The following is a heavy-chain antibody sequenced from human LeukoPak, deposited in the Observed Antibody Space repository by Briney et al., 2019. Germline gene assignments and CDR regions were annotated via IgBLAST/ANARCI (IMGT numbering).Heavy chain of an antibody. CDR3: ARDLGAIFYYYGMDA. D-gene: IGHD1-26*01. CDR2: IKQDGSEK. V-gene: IGHV3-7*01. Sequence: GGSLRLSCAASGFTFSSYWMSWVRQAPGKGLEWVANIKQDGSEKYYVDSVKGRFTISRDNAKNSLYLQMNSLRAEDTAVYYCARDLGAIFYYYGMDAWGQGTTVTVSS. J-gene: IGHJ6*02. CDR1: GFTFSSYW.